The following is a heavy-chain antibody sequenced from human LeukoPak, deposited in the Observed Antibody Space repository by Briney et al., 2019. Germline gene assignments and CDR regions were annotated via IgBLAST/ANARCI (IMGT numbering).Heavy chain of an antibody. V-gene: IGHV4-34*12. Sequence: KPSETLSLTCAVYGESFSGYYWGWIRQPPGKGLEWIGNIFHSGTTSYNPSLESRVTISVDTSRNQFSLKLTSVTAADTAVYYCASTTVTTGTDYWGRGTLVTVSS. CDR3: ASTTVTTGTDY. CDR1: GESFSGYY. J-gene: IGHJ4*02. D-gene: IGHD4-17*01. CDR2: IFHSGTT.